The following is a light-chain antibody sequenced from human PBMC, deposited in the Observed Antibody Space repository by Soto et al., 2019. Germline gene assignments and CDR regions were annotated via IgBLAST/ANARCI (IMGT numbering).Light chain of an antibody. CDR1: QNISNY. Sequence: IVLTQSPATLSLSPGKRATLSCRASQNISNYLIWYQQKPGQSPRLLIYDVSNRATGIPARFSGSGSGTDFTLSISSLEPEDFATYYCQQTYSAPLTFCGGTKVEIK. J-gene: IGKJ4*01. CDR2: DVS. V-gene: IGKV3-11*01. CDR3: QQTYSAPLT.